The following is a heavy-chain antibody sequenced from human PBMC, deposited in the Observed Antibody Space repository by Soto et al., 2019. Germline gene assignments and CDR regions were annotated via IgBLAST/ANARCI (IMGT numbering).Heavy chain of an antibody. Sequence: SLRLSCAASGFTFSSYEMNWVRQAPGKGLEWVSYISSSGSTIYYADSVKGRFTISRGNAKNSLYLQMNSLRAEDTAIYYCARDRNSYGLDVWGQGTRVTVSS. V-gene: IGHV3-48*03. CDR2: ISSSGSTI. CDR1: GFTFSSYE. CDR3: ARDRNSYGLDV. J-gene: IGHJ6*02.